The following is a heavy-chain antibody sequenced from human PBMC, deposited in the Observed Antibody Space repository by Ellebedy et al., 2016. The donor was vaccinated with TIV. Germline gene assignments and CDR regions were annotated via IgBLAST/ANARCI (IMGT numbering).Heavy chain of an antibody. CDR3: ARDRWPLNGYGMDV. Sequence: PGWSLRLSCAASGFTFSSYEMNWVRQAPGKGLEWVSYISSSGSTIYYADSVKGRFTISRDNAKNSLYLQMNSLRAEDTAVYYCARDRWPLNGYGMDVWGQGTTVTVSS. J-gene: IGHJ6*02. CDR1: GFTFSSYE. V-gene: IGHV3-48*03. CDR2: ISSSGSTI. D-gene: IGHD2-8*01.